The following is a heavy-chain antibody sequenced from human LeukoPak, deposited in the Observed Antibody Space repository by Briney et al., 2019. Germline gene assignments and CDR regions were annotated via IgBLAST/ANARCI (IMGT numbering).Heavy chain of an antibody. Sequence: GGSLRLSCAASGFTVSSNYMSWVRQAPGKGLEWVSVIYSCGSTYYADSVKGRFTISRDNSKNTLYLQMNSLRAEDTAVYYCAREQWLVPFDYWGQGTLVTVSS. CDR3: AREQWLVPFDY. CDR2: IYSCGST. J-gene: IGHJ4*02. CDR1: GFTVSSNY. D-gene: IGHD6-19*01. V-gene: IGHV3-66*03.